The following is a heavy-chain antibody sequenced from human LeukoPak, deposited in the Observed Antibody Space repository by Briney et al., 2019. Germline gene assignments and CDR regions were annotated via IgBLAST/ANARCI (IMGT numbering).Heavy chain of an antibody. V-gene: IGHV3-30-3*01. CDR3: AKGRPDLYSSGWYLREFDY. CDR1: GFIFSNYA. Sequence: PGGSLRLSCAASGFIFSNYAMHWVRQAPGKGLEWVAVISYDGSNKYYADSVKGRFTISRDNSKNTLYLQMNSLRAEDTAVYYCAKGRPDLYSSGWYLREFDYWGQGTLVTVSS. CDR2: ISYDGSNK. D-gene: IGHD6-19*01. J-gene: IGHJ4*02.